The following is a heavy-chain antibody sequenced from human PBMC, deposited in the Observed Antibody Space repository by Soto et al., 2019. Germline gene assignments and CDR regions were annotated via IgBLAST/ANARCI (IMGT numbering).Heavy chain of an antibody. V-gene: IGHV1-18*01. CDR1: GYTFTSYG. CDR2: ISAYNGNT. J-gene: IGHJ4*02. Sequence: ASVKVSCKASGYTFTSYGISWVRQAPGQGLEWMGWISAYNGNTNYAQKLQGRVTMTTDTSTSTAYMELRSLRSDDTAVYYCARDWTLRGADRSAYWGQGTLVTVSS. CDR3: ARDWTLRGADRSAY. D-gene: IGHD3-10*01.